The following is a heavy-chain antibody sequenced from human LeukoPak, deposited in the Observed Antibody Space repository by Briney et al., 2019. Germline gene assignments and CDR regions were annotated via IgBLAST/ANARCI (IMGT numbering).Heavy chain of an antibody. CDR2: ISSSSSST. CDR1: GFXFSDYY. V-gene: IGHV3-11*05. D-gene: IGHD3-22*01. J-gene: IGHJ4*02. Sequence: PGGSLRLSCVASGFXFSDYYISWIRQAPGKGLEWISYISSSSSSTNYADSVKGRFTISRDNPKNSLYLLMNSLRAEDTAMYYCARDFIHRSGEANYWGQGILVTVSS. CDR3: ARDFIHRSGEANY.